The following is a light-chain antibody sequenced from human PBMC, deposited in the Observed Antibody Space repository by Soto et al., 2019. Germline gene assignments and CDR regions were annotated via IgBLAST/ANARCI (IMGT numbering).Light chain of an antibody. V-gene: IGLV2-8*01. Sequence: QSALIQPSSESGTPGQSVIISCPGPRNDDSSYNYVCWYQPHPGTAPKRILYEVRKRPSGVPDRVSSSKPGNSASLTVSGLQAEDEADYYSSSSAVSNSIVFGSGTKVTVL. J-gene: IGLJ1*01. CDR3: SSSAVSNSIV. CDR1: RNDDSSYNY. CDR2: EVR.